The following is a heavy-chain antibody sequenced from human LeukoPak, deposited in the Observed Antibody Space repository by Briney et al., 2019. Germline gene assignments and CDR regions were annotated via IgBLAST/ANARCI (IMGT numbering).Heavy chain of an antibody. D-gene: IGHD1-26*01. CDR2: IYYSGST. J-gene: IGHJ4*02. Sequence: SETLSLTCTVSGGSISSHYWSWIRQPPGKGLEWIGYIYYSGSTNYNPSLKSRVTISVDTSKNQFSLKLSSVTAADTAVYYCARAERGSYYYWGQGTLVTVSS. V-gene: IGHV4-59*11. CDR1: GGSISSHY. CDR3: ARAERGSYYY.